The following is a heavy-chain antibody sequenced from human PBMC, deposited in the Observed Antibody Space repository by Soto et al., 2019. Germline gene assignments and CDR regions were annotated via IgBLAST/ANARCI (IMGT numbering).Heavy chain of an antibody. CDR1: GFTSSGYE. CDR2: ISSSGRTI. Sequence: LRLSCAASGFTSSGYEMNWVRQAPGKGLEWVSYISSSGRTIDYADSVKGRFTISRDNAKNSLYLQMNSLRAEDTAVYYCARNLGGTYHVWGQGTLVTVSS. J-gene: IGHJ4*02. D-gene: IGHD6-19*01. V-gene: IGHV3-48*03. CDR3: ARNLGGTYHV.